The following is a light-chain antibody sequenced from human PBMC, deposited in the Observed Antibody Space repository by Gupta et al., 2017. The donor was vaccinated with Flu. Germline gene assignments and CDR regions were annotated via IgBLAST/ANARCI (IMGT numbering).Light chain of an antibody. Sequence: DIVLTQSPGTLSLSPGERATLSCRASQSVTSSYLAWYQQKPGQAPRLLIYGASNRATFIPDRFSGSGDGTDFTLNISRREPEDFAVYYCQHYSSEYTMYTFGQGTKLEIK. CDR2: GAS. CDR3: QHYSSEYTMYT. J-gene: IGKJ2*01. V-gene: IGKV3-20*01. CDR1: QSVTSSY.